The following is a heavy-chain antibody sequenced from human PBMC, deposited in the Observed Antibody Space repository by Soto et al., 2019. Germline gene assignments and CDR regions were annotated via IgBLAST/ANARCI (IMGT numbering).Heavy chain of an antibody. D-gene: IGHD3-10*01. V-gene: IGHV4-30-4*01. J-gene: IGHJ5*02. Sequence: PSETLSLTCTVSGGPISNDYYYWNWIRQPPGKGLESVGYISYSGTTYYNPSLESRLTISVDTSKNQFSLKLSSVTAADTAVYYCVRHYNRGEWFGPFGQVTLVTFCS. CDR3: VRHYNRGEWFGP. CDR1: GGPISNDYYY. CDR2: ISYSGTT.